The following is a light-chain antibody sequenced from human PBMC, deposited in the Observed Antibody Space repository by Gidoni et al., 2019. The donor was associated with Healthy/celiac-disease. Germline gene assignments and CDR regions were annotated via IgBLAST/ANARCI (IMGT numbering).Light chain of an antibody. Sequence: SSELTQDPAVSVALGQTVRIKCQGDSLRSYYASWYQQKPGQAPVFVIYGKNNRPSGIPDRFSGSSSGNTASLTITGAQAEDEADYYCNSRDSSGNHHVVFGGGTKLTVV. CDR3: NSRDSSGNHHVV. CDR2: GKN. V-gene: IGLV3-19*01. CDR1: SLRSYY. J-gene: IGLJ2*01.